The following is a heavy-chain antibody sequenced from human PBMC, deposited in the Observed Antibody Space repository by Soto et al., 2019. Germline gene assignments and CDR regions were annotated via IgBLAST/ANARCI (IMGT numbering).Heavy chain of an antibody. J-gene: IGHJ3*02. CDR2: IYYSGST. V-gene: IGHV4-59*01. Sequence: PSETLSLTCTVSGGSISSYYWSWIRQPPGKGLEWIGYIYYSGSTNYNPSLKSRVTISVDTSKNQFSLKLSSVTAADTAVYYCARVAPITMVRGLIKHAFDIWGQGTMVTVSS. D-gene: IGHD3-10*01. CDR1: GGSISSYY. CDR3: ARVAPITMVRGLIKHAFDI.